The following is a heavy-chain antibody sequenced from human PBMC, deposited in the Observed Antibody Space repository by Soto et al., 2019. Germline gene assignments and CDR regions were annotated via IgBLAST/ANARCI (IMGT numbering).Heavy chain of an antibody. CDR1: GGSISSSSYY. J-gene: IGHJ6*03. Sequence: NPSETLYLTCTVSGGSISSSSYYWGWIRQPPGKGLEWIGSIYYSGSTYYNPSLKSRVTISVDTSKNQFSLKLSSVTAADTAVYYCARENYGDYVHSWSYYYYYMDVWGKGTTVTVSS. CDR3: ARENYGDYVHSWSYYYYYMDV. V-gene: IGHV4-39*02. CDR2: IYYSGST. D-gene: IGHD4-17*01.